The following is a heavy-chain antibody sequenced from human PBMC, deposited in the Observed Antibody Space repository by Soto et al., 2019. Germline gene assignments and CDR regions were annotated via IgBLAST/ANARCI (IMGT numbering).Heavy chain of an antibody. CDR2: ISAYNGNT. V-gene: IGHV1-18*01. J-gene: IGHJ6*02. Sequence: ASVKVSCKASGYTFTSYGISWVRQAPGQGLEWMGWISAYNGNTNYAQKLQGRVTMTTDTSTSTAYMELRSLRSDDTAVYYCARIEYYYDSSGYLSRSGMDVWGQGTTVTVSS. CDR3: ARIEYYYDSSGYLSRSGMDV. CDR1: GYTFTSYG. D-gene: IGHD3-22*01.